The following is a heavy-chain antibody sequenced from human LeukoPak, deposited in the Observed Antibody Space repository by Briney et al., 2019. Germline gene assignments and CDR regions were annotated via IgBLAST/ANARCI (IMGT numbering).Heavy chain of an antibody. D-gene: IGHD3-22*01. J-gene: IGHJ4*02. CDR1: GYTFTGYY. CDR3: ARDLMYYDSSGYYNY. V-gene: IGHV1-2*06. Sequence: ASVKVSCKASGYTFTGYYMHWVRQAPGQGLEWMGRINPNSGGTNYAQKFQGRVTMTRDTSISTAYMDLSRLRSDHTAVYYCARDLMYYDSSGYYNYWGQGTLVTVSS. CDR2: INPNSGGT.